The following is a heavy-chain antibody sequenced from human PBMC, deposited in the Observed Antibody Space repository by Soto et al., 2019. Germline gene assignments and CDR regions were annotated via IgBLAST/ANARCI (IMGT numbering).Heavy chain of an antibody. Sequence: QVQLVQSGAEVKKPGASVKVSCKASGHTFTSYGISWVRQAPGQGLEWMGWISAYNGNTNYAQKLQGRVTMTTDTSTSSAYMELRSLRSDDTAVYYCARGEWFGELSHNWYFDLWGRGTLVTVSS. J-gene: IGHJ2*01. CDR2: ISAYNGNT. V-gene: IGHV1-18*01. CDR3: ARGEWFGELSHNWYFDL. CDR1: GHTFTSYG. D-gene: IGHD3-10*01.